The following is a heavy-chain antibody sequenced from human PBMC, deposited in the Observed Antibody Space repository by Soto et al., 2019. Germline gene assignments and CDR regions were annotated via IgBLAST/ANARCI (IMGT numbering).Heavy chain of an antibody. Sequence: QVQLVESGGGVVQSGRSLRLSCAASGFTLSSYGMHWVRQAPGKGLEWVAVISYDGSSKYYADSVKGRFTISRDNSKNTLYLQMNSLRGEDTAVYYCAKDLQQQVAPGDYYGMDVWGQGTTVTVSS. CDR2: ISYDGSSK. CDR1: GFTLSSYG. J-gene: IGHJ6*02. D-gene: IGHD6-13*01. V-gene: IGHV3-30*18. CDR3: AKDLQQQVAPGDYYGMDV.